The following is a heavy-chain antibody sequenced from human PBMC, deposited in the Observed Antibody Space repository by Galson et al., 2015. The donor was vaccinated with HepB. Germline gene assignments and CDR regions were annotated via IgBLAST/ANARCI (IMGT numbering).Heavy chain of an antibody. D-gene: IGHD3-22*01. V-gene: IGHV1-69*13. J-gene: IGHJ4*02. CDR1: GGTFSSHT. CDR2: IIPMFGSG. Sequence: SVKVSCKASGGTFSSHTISWVRQAPGQGLEWMGGIIPMFGSGNYAQKFQGRVTITADESKSTTYMELSSLRSDDTAIYYCARQYNTNGYYPYWSQGTLVTVSS. CDR3: ARQYNTNGYYPY.